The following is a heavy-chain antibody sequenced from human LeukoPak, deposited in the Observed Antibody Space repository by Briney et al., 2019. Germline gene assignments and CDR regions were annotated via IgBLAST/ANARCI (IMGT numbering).Heavy chain of an antibody. CDR1: GGSISTYY. CDR3: ARGIRGWELLSGFDY. D-gene: IGHD1-26*01. CDR2: IYYSGST. V-gene: IGHV4-59*01. J-gene: IGHJ4*02. Sequence: SETLSLSCTVSGGSISTYYWSWIRQPPGKGLEWIGYIYYSGSTNYNPSLKSRVTISVDTSKNQFSLKLGSVTAADTAVYYCARGIRGWELLSGFDYWGQGTLVTVSS.